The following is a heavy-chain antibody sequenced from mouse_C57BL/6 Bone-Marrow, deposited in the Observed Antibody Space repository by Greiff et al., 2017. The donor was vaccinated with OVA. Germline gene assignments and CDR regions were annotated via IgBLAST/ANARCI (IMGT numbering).Heavy chain of an antibody. D-gene: IGHD1-1*01. Sequence: VQLQQPGAELVKPGASVKMSCKASGYTFTSYWITWVKQRPGQGLEWIGDIYPGSGSTNYNEKFKSKATMTVDTSSSTAYMQLSSLTSEYSAVYYCARPSTTVVPYYDAMDYWGQGTSVTVSS. J-gene: IGHJ4*01. V-gene: IGHV1-55*01. CDR2: IYPGSGST. CDR3: ARPSTTVVPYYDAMDY. CDR1: GYTFTSYW.